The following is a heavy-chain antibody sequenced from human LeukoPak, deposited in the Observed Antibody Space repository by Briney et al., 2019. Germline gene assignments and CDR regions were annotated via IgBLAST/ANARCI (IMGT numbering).Heavy chain of an antibody. J-gene: IGHJ4*02. CDR2: IYHSGST. V-gene: IGHV4-38-2*01. CDR1: GYSISSGYY. Sequence: PSETLSLTCAVSGYSISSGYYWGWIRQPPGKGLEWIGSIYHSGSTYYNPSLKSRVTISVDTSKNQFSLKLSSVTAADTAVYYCARGRTTHQLAASYFDYWGQGTLVTVSS. CDR3: ARGRTTHQLAASYFDY. D-gene: IGHD6-13*01.